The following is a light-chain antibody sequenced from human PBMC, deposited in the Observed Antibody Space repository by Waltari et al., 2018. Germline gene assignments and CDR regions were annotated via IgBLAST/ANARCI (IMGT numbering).Light chain of an antibody. V-gene: IGKV2-28*01. CDR3: MQSLQALWT. Sequence: DIAVTQSPLSLPVTPGEPASISCRATQSLLQSNGNNYLDWYLQKPGQSPQLLIYLGSNRASGVPDRFSGSGSGTDFTLKISRVEAEDVGVYYCMQSLQALWTFGQGTKVEFK. J-gene: IGKJ1*01. CDR2: LGS. CDR1: QSLLQSNGNNY.